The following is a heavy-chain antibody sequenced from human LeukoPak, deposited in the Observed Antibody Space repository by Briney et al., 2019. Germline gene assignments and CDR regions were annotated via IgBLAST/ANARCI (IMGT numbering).Heavy chain of an antibody. CDR2: ISGSGANT. CDR1: GFTFSSYA. CDR3: AKTRHSSSWYVPPDY. Sequence: GGSLRLSCAASGFTFSSYAMSWVRQAPGKGLEWVTGISGSGANTYYADSVKGRFTISRDNSKNTLYLQMNSLRAEDTAVYYCAKTRHSSSWYVPPDYWGQGTLVTVSS. D-gene: IGHD6-13*01. V-gene: IGHV3-23*01. J-gene: IGHJ4*02.